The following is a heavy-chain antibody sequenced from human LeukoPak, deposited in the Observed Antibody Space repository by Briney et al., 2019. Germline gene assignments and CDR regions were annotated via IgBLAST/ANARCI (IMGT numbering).Heavy chain of an antibody. J-gene: IGHJ4*02. CDR1: GGSISSYY. CDR2: IYYSGST. CDR3: ARDGYGDDYFDY. D-gene: IGHD4-17*01. Sequence: SETLSLTCTVSGGSISSYYWSWIRQPPGKGLEWIGYIYYSGSTNYNPSLKSRVTISVDTSKNQFSLNLSSVTAADTAVYYCARDGYGDDYFDYWGQGTLVTVSS. V-gene: IGHV4-59*01.